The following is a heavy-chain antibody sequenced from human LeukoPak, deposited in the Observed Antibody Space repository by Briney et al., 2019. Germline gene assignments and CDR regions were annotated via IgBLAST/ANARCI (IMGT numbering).Heavy chain of an antibody. V-gene: IGHV3-74*01. CDR3: ARVPRGWSIDY. CDR1: GFTFSSYW. J-gene: IGHJ4*02. CDR2: INSDGSST. Sequence: GGSLRLSCAASGFTFSSYWMHWVRQAPGKGLVCVSRINSDGSSTSYADSVKGRFTISRDNAKNTLYLQMNSLRAEDTAVYYCARVPRGWSIDYWGQGTLVTVSS. D-gene: IGHD6-19*01.